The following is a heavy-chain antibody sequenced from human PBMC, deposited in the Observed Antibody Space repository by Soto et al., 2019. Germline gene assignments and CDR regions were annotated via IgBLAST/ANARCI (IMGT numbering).Heavy chain of an antibody. Sequence: QVQLVQSGAEVKKPGASVKVSCKASGYTFTSYGISWVRQAPGQGLEWMGWSSAYNGNTNYAQKLQGRVTMTTDTSTSTAYMELRSLSSDDTAVYYCAGVGRMKGELLRGWFDPWGQGTVVTVSA. CDR1: GYTFTSYG. D-gene: IGHD1-26*01. V-gene: IGHV1-18*01. J-gene: IGHJ5*02. CDR2: SSAYNGNT. CDR3: AGVGRMKGELLRGWFDP.